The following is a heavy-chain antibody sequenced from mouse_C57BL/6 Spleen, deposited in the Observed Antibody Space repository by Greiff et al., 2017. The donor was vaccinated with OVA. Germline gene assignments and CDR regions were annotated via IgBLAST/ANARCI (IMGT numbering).Heavy chain of an antibody. CDR1: GFTFSDYG. CDR3: ARRGLAGTKDY. D-gene: IGHD4-1*01. Sequence: EVKLLESGGGLVKPGGSLKLSCAASGFTFSDYGMHWVRQAPEKGLEWVAYISSGSSTIYYADTVKGRFTISRDKAKNTLCLQMTSLRSEDTAMDYCARRGLAGTKDYWGQGTTLTVSS. V-gene: IGHV5-17*01. CDR2: ISSGSSTI. J-gene: IGHJ2*01.